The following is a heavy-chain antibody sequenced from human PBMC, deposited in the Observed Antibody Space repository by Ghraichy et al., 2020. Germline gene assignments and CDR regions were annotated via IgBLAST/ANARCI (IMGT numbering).Heavy chain of an antibody. J-gene: IGHJ4*02. V-gene: IGHV3-9*01. Sequence: GGSLRLSCAASGFTFDDYAMHWVRQAPGKGLEWVSGISWNSGSIGYADSVKGRFTISRDNAKNSLYLQMNSLRAEDTALYYCAKGRYSSSSSYFDYWGQGPLATVSS. CDR1: GFTFDDYA. CDR2: ISWNSGSI. CDR3: AKGRYSSSSSYFDY. D-gene: IGHD6-6*01.